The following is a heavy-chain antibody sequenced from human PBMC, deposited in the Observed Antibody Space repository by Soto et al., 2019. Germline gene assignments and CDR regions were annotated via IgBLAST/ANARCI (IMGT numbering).Heavy chain of an antibody. CDR2: ISYDGSNK. J-gene: IGHJ4*02. V-gene: IGHV3-30*18. CDR3: AKSKGIAAVSSDY. D-gene: IGHD6-13*01. CDR1: GFTFSSYG. Sequence: QVQLVESGGGVVQPGRSLRLSCAASGFTFSSYGMHWVRQAPGKGLEWVAVISYDGSNKYYADSVKGRFTISRDNSKNTLYLQMNSLRAEDTAVYYCAKSKGIAAVSSDYWGQGTLVTVSS.